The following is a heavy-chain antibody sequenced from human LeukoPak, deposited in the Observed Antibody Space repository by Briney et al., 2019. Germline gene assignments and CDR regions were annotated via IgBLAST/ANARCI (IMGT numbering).Heavy chain of an antibody. CDR3: ARVGSSGQFDY. J-gene: IGHJ4*02. CDR2: IYTSGST. CDR1: GGSISSYY. D-gene: IGHD3-22*01. Sequence: SQTLSLTCTVSGGSISSYYWSWIRQPAGKGLEWIGRIYTSGSTNYNPSLKSRVTMSVDTSRNQFSLKLSSVTAADTAVYSCARVGSSGQFDYWGQGTLVTVSS. V-gene: IGHV4-4*07.